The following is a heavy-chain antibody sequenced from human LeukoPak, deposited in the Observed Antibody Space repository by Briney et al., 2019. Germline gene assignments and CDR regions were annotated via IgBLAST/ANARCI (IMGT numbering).Heavy chain of an antibody. CDR3: ARSARAAADY. J-gene: IGHJ4*02. Sequence: GGSLRVSCAASGFTFSNYWMQWVRQAPGEGLVWVSRINNDGSTTWYADAVKGRFTVSRDDAKSTLYLQMNSLRADDMGVYYCARSARAAADYWGQGTLVTVSS. CDR2: INNDGSTT. D-gene: IGHD6-13*01. V-gene: IGHV3-74*01. CDR1: GFTFSNYW.